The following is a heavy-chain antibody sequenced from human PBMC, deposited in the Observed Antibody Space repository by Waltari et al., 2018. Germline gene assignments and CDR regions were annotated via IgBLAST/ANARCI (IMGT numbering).Heavy chain of an antibody. Sequence: QVQLVQSGAEVKKPGSSVKVSCKASGGTFSSYAISWLRRAPGQGLAWMGGIIPIFGTANYAQKFQGRVTITADESTSTAYMELSSLRSEDTAVYYCARLATIPHTQFDYWGQGTLVTVSS. CDR2: IIPIFGTA. V-gene: IGHV1-69*12. CDR1: GGTFSSYA. J-gene: IGHJ4*02. CDR3: ARLATIPHTQFDY. D-gene: IGHD5-12*01.